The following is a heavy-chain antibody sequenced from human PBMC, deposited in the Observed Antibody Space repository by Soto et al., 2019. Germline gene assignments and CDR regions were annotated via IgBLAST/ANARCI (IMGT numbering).Heavy chain of an antibody. J-gene: IGHJ6*03. CDR1: GYTFTGYY. V-gene: IGHV1-2*04. CDR3: ARGAVPAAIIMGYYYYYMDV. Sequence: ASVKVSCKASGYTFTGYYMHWVRQAPGQGLEWMGWINPNSGGTNYAQKFQGWVTMTRDTSISTAYMELSRLRSDDTAVYYCARGAVPAAIIMGYYYYYMDVWGKGTTVTVSS. D-gene: IGHD2-2*01. CDR2: INPNSGGT.